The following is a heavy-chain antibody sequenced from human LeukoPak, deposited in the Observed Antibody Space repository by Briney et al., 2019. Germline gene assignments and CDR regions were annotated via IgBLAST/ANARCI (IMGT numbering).Heavy chain of an antibody. Sequence: GGSLRLSCVASGFTFNNYGMTWVRQAPGKGLEWISGLSSGGGSPYYADSVKGRFTVSRDNSKNTLFLQMNSLRAEDTATYYCTKVTSTGSCYQSDYWGQGTLVTVSS. CDR3: TKVTSTGSCYQSDY. CDR2: LSSGGGSP. V-gene: IGHV3-23*01. D-gene: IGHD2-15*01. CDR1: GFTFNNYG. J-gene: IGHJ4*02.